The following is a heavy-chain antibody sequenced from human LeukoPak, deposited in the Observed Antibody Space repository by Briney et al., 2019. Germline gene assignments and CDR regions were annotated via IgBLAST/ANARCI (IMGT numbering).Heavy chain of an antibody. CDR1: GFTISSYA. CDR3: AREMPYSGYDYRGDY. V-gene: IGHV3-23*01. J-gene: IGHJ4*02. CDR2: ISGSGGST. D-gene: IGHD5-12*01. Sequence: PGGSLRLSCAASGFTISSYAMSWVRQAPGKGLEWVSAISGSGGSTYYADSVKGRFSISRDNSKNTLYLQMNSLRAEDTAVYYCAREMPYSGYDYRGDYWGQGTLVTVSS.